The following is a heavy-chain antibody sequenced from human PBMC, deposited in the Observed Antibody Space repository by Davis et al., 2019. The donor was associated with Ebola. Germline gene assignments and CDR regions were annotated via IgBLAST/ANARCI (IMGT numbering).Heavy chain of an antibody. Sequence: GESLKISCAASGFTFSSYGMHWVRQAPGKGLAWVAVIWYDGSNKYYADSVKGRFTISRDNSKNTLYLQMNSLRAEDTAVYYCARDGSTDYTIDYWGQGTLVTVSS. CDR1: GFTFSSYG. J-gene: IGHJ4*02. V-gene: IGHV3-33*01. CDR2: IWYDGSNK. D-gene: IGHD4-11*01. CDR3: ARDGSTDYTIDY.